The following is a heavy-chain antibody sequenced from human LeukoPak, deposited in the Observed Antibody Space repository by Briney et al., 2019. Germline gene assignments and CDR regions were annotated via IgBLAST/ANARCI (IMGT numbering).Heavy chain of an antibody. D-gene: IGHD3-3*01. Sequence: PGGSLRLSCAASGFTFSSYAMSWVRQAPGKGLEWVSAISGSGGSTYYADSVKGRFTISRDKSKNTLYLQMNSLRAEDTAVYYCAKPGYYDFWSGYYFDYWGQGTLVTVSS. J-gene: IGHJ4*02. CDR3: AKPGYYDFWSGYYFDY. V-gene: IGHV3-23*01. CDR2: ISGSGGST. CDR1: GFTFSSYA.